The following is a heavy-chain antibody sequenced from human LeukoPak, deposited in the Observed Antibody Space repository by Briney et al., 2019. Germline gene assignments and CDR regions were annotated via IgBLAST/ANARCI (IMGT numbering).Heavy chain of an antibody. CDR3: ARSSPTYYFDSSGYYYGDY. CDR2: INPNTGVT. D-gene: IGHD3-22*01. CDR1: AYSFTDYY. Sequence: ASVKVSCKASAYSFTDYYIHWVRQAPGQGLEWMGRINPNTGVTDYAQIFKGRVTMTRDTSIGTAYMELSRLGSDDTAAYYCARSSPTYYFDSSGYYYGDYWGQGTLVTVSS. V-gene: IGHV1-2*06. J-gene: IGHJ4*02.